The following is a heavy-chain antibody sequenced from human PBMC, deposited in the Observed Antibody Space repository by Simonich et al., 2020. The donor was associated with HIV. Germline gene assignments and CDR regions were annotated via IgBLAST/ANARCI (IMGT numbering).Heavy chain of an antibody. Sequence: QVQLQQWGAGLLKPSETLSLTCAVYVGSFSGYYWSGIRQPPGKGLDGIGEINHRGSTNYNPSLKSRVTISVDTSKNQFSLKLSSVTAADTAVYYCARRHPTTVTTPYFDYWGQGTLVTVSS. J-gene: IGHJ4*02. CDR1: VGSFSGYY. D-gene: IGHD4-17*01. CDR2: INHRGST. CDR3: ARRHPTTVTTPYFDY. V-gene: IGHV4-34*01.